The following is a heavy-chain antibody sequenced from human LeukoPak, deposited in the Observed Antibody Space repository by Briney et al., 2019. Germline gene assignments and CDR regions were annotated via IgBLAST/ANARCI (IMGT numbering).Heavy chain of an antibody. D-gene: IGHD6-6*01. CDR1: GGSISSSSYY. CDR3: ARRDIAARLNWFDP. V-gene: IGHV4-39*01. J-gene: IGHJ5*02. Sequence: SETLSLTCTVSGGSISSSSYYWGWIRQPPGKGLEWIGSIYYSGYTYYNPSLKSRVTISVDTSKNQFSLKLSSVTAADTAVYYCARRDIAARLNWFDPWGQGTLVTVSS. CDR2: IYYSGYT.